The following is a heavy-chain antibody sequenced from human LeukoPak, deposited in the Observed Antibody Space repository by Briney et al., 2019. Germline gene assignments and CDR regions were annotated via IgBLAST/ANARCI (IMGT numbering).Heavy chain of an antibody. D-gene: IGHD6-13*01. Sequence: GGSLRLSCAASGFTFSNYAMSWVRQAPGKGLEWVSTLSSSGGNTFYAVSVKGRFTISRHNSKNTLFLQMNSLRAEDTAVYYCARAAYSSTWYSRYFDLWGRGTLVTVSS. CDR1: GFTFSNYA. J-gene: IGHJ2*01. V-gene: IGHV3-23*01. CDR3: ARAAYSSTWYSRYFDL. CDR2: LSSSGGNT.